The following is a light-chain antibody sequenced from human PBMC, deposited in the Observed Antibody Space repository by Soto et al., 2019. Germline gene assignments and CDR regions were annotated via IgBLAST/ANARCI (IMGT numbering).Light chain of an antibody. CDR3: QQYGSSPRT. CDR2: GAS. J-gene: IGKJ1*01. CDR1: QSISDK. Sequence: EIVLTQSPGTPSLSPGESATLTCRASQSISDKLAWYQQKPGQAPRLLIYGASSRATGIPDRFSGSGSGTDFTLTISRLEPEDFAVYYCQQYGSSPRTFGQGTKVDIK. V-gene: IGKV3-20*01.